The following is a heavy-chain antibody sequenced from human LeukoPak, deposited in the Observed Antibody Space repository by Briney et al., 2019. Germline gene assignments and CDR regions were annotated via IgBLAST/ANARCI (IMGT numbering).Heavy chain of an antibody. CDR3: AKGPPSIVVANTFDP. J-gene: IGHJ5*02. D-gene: IGHD6-19*01. V-gene: IGHV3-23*01. CDR2: ISGSGGST. CDR1: GFTFSSYA. Sequence: PGGSLRLSCAASGFTFSSYAMSWVRQAPGKGLEWVSAISGSGGSTYYADSVKGRFTVSRDNSKNTLYLQMNSLRAEDTAVYYCAKGPPSIVVANTFDPWGQGTLVTVSS.